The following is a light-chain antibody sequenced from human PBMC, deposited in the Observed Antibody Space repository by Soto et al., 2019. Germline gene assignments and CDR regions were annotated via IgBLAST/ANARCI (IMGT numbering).Light chain of an antibody. Sequence: AIQMTQSPSSLSASVGDRVTITCRASQGIRTDLGGYQQRPGKAPKLRIFATSSLQRGVPPRFSGSGSGTDFTHTISSLQPEDFATYYCFQDYNYPRTFGQGTKVEI. CDR2: ATS. J-gene: IGKJ1*01. CDR3: FQDYNYPRT. CDR1: QGIRTD. V-gene: IGKV1-6*01.